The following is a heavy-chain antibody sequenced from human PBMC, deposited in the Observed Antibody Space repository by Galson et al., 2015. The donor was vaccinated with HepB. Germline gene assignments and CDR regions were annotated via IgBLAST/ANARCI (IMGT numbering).Heavy chain of an antibody. D-gene: IGHD2-2*01. J-gene: IGHJ4*02. CDR1: GFTFSNYW. V-gene: IGHV3-74*01. Sequence: SLRLSCAASGFTFSNYWMHWVRQGPGKGLVWVSRLNTDGSSTSYADSVKGRFTISRDNAKNTLYLQMNSLRAEDTALYYCIRGDIAVVPAAIAQARGENVPYWGQGTLVTVSS. CDR2: LNTDGSST. CDR3: IRGDIAVVPAAIAQARGENVPY.